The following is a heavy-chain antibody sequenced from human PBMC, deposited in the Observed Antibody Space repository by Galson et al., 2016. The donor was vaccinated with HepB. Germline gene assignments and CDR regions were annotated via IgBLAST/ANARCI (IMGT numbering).Heavy chain of an antibody. CDR2: IHPVDSDT. Sequence: QSGAEVKKPGESLKISCKPSGYSFTSYWIAWVRQMPGKGLEWMGIIHPVDSDTRYSPSFQGQVTMTVDKSTRTAYLAWGSLTASDTAMYYCARHTDPLFDYWGQGTLVAVSS. J-gene: IGHJ4*02. CDR3: ARHTDPLFDY. CDR1: GYSFTSYW. V-gene: IGHV5-51*01.